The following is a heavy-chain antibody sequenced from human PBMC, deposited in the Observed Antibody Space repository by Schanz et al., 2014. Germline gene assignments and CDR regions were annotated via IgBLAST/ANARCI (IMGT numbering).Heavy chain of an antibody. J-gene: IGHJ4*02. D-gene: IGHD6-13*01. CDR1: GYTFTSYY. V-gene: IGHV1-46*03. CDR2: INPSVGNA. Sequence: QVQLVQSGAEVKKPGASVKVSCEASGYTFTSYYIHWFRQAPGQGLEWMGLINPSVGNANYAQKFRGRVTMTRDTSASTGYMELSSLRSEDTAVYYCARDGEAAAGCDYWGQGTPVTVSS. CDR3: ARDGEAAAGCDY.